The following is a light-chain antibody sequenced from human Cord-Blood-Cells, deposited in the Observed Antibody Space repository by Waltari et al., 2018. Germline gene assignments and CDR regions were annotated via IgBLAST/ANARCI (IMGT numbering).Light chain of an antibody. Sequence: IEMTPSPSSLSASVVDSVSVTCRASQSISSYLNRYQQKPGKAPKLLIYAASSLQSGVPSRFSGSGSGTDFTLTISSLQPEDFATYYCQQSYSTPPTFGQGTKVEIK. CDR1: QSISSY. CDR3: QQSYSTPPT. J-gene: IGKJ1*01. V-gene: IGKV1-39*01. CDR2: AAS.